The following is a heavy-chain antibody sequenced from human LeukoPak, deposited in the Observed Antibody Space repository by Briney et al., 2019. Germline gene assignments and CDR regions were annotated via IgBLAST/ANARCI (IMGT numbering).Heavy chain of an antibody. D-gene: IGHD3-10*02. Sequence: GGSLRLSCAASGFAFSTYWMHWVRQATGKGPVWVSRISPDGRDTIYADSVKGRFTISRDNSKNTLYLQMNSLRAEDTAVYYCAKDRVSMYYFDYWGQGTLVTVSS. CDR2: ISPDGRDT. CDR1: GFAFSTYW. V-gene: IGHV3-74*01. CDR3: AKDRVSMYYFDY. J-gene: IGHJ4*02.